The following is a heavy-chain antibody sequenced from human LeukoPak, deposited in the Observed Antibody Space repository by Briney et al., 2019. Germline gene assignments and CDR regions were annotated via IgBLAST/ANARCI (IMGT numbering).Heavy chain of an antibody. CDR3: AREREDWNYEDFDAFDI. J-gene: IGHJ3*02. V-gene: IGHV4-4*07. Sequence: SDSQSLTRTLSGGSISRYYWSYIRQTAGKGLERIGRIYTSGSTNYNASLKSRVTMSVDSSKNQFSLKLSSVTAADTAVYYCAREREDWNYEDFDAFDIWGQGTMVTVSS. CDR1: GGSISRYY. CDR2: IYTSGST. D-gene: IGHD1-7*01.